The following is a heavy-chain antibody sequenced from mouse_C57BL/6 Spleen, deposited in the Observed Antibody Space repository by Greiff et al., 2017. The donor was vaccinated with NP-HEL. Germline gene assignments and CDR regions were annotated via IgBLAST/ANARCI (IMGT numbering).Heavy chain of an antibody. CDR1: GFTFSSYA. CDR2: ISSGGDYI. Sequence: EVNVVESGEGLVKPGGSLKLSCAASGFTFSSYAMSWVRQTPEKRLEWVAYISSGGDYIYYADTVKGRFTISRDNARNTLYLQMSSLKSEDTAMYYCTRDGVVDFDYWGQGTTLTVSS. V-gene: IGHV5-9-1*02. CDR3: TRDGVVDFDY. D-gene: IGHD1-1*01. J-gene: IGHJ2*01.